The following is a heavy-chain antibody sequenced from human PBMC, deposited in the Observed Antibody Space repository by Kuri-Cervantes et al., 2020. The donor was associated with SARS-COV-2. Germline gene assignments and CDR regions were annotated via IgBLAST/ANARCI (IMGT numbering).Heavy chain of an antibody. V-gene: IGHV3-20*04. J-gene: IGHJ3*02. CDR3: ARDRSTMIVVAAPGTERAFGI. Sequence: GGSLKISCAASGFTFDDYGMSWVRQAPGKGLEWVSGINWNGGSTGYADSVKGRFTISRDNAKNSLYLQMNSLRAGDTAVYYCARDRSTMIVVAAPGTERAFGIWGQGTMVTVSS. CDR1: GFTFDDYG. CDR2: INWNGGST. D-gene: IGHD3-22*01.